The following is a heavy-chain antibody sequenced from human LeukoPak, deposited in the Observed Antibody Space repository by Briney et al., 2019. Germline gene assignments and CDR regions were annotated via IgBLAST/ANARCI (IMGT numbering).Heavy chain of an antibody. CDR3: VRAYTRGYSDDFDY. J-gene: IGHJ4*02. Sequence: PGGSLRLSCAASGFFFSDYCMSWMRQAPGKGLEWVSYIDGSSSNMYYADSVKGRFTISRDNAKNSLYLQINSLRGEDTAVYYCVRAYTRGYSDDFDYWGQGTLVTVSS. CDR2: IDGSSSNM. D-gene: IGHD3-22*01. CDR1: GFFFSDYC. V-gene: IGHV3-11*01.